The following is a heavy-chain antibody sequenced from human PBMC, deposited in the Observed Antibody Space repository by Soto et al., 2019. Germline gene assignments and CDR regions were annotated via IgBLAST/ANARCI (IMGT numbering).Heavy chain of an antibody. V-gene: IGHV4-39*02. CDR2: IDYTGVT. D-gene: IGHD2-15*01. CDR3: GRVLVAATRHTGPDY. Sequence: SETLSLTCSVSGVSISSSDYYWAWFRQPPGKGLEWIGSIDYTGVTYSNPSLKGRVTISKDTSKNKFSLQVTSVTAADTAFYYCGRVLVAATRHTGPDYWGQGTQVTVSS. J-gene: IGHJ4*02. CDR1: GVSISSSDYY.